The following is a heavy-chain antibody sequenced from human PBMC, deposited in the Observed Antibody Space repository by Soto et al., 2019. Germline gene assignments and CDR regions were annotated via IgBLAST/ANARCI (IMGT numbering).Heavy chain of an antibody. CDR2: ISYDGGNK. CDR3: AKDYGDTLGVVAI. J-gene: IGHJ6*02. V-gene: IGHV3-30*18. D-gene: IGHD4-17*01. CDR1: GFTFTDYG. Sequence: QVYLVESGGGVVQPGTSLRLSCAASGFTFTDYGMHWVRQAPGKGLEWVAVISYDGGNKYYADSVKGRFTISRDNSKSTLYLQMGSMSSEDTAVYHGAKDYGDTLGVVAIWGQGTTVTVSS.